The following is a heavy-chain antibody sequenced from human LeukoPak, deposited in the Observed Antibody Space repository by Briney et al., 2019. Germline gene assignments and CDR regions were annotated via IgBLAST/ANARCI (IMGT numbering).Heavy chain of an antibody. D-gene: IGHD1-26*01. V-gene: IGHV3-23*01. CDR3: AKDIVGRIVGAIDY. J-gene: IGHJ4*02. CDR2: ISGSGGST. Sequence: GGSLRLSCAASGFTFSNYEMNWVRQAPGKGLEWVSAISGSGGSTYYADSVKGRFTISRDNSKNTLYLQMNSLRAEDTAVYYCAKDIVGRIVGAIDYWGQGTLVTVSS. CDR1: GFTFSNYE.